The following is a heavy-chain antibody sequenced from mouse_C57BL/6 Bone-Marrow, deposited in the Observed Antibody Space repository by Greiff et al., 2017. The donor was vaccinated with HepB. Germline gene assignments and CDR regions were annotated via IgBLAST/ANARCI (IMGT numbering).Heavy chain of an antibody. Sequence: EVKLMESGGDLVKPGGSLKLSCAASGFTFSSYGMSWVRQTPDKRLEWVATISSGGSYTYYPDSVKGRFTISRDNAKNTLYLQMSSLKSEDTAMYYCARLITTVVRAMDYWGQGTSVTVSS. J-gene: IGHJ4*01. CDR1: GFTFSSYG. CDR3: ARLITTVVRAMDY. V-gene: IGHV5-6*01. CDR2: ISSGGSYT. D-gene: IGHD1-1*01.